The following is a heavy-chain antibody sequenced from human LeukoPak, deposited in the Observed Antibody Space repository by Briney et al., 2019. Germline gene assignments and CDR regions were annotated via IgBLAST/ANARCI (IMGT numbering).Heavy chain of an antibody. CDR3: ARGRGKVGFYYYMDV. Sequence: GGSLRLSCAASGFTFSSYWMSWVRQAPGKGLEWVANIKQDGSEKYYVDSVKGRFTISRDNAKNSLYLQMNSLRAEDTAVYYCARGRGKVGFYYYMDVWGKGTTVTISS. D-gene: IGHD2-15*01. J-gene: IGHJ6*03. CDR1: GFTFSSYW. V-gene: IGHV3-7*01. CDR2: IKQDGSEK.